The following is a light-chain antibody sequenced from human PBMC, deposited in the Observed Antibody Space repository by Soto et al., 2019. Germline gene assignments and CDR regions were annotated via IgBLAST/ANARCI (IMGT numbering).Light chain of an antibody. J-gene: IGKJ1*01. CDR2: WSS. V-gene: IGKV4-1*01. CDR3: QQYGSSGT. CDR1: QRVTYVSNNESH. Sequence: ILITQSPASLTVSLGGGATLNCWSSQRVTYVSNNESHLAWYQQKTGQPPKLLLSWSSTRESGVPDRFIGSGSGTHSTLSRTNLPAEDVATYYCQQYGSSGTFGQGTKVDIK.